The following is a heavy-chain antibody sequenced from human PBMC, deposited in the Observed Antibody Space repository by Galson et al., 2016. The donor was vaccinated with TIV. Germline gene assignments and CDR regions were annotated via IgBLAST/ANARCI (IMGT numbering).Heavy chain of an antibody. J-gene: IGHJ4*02. Sequence: SLRLSCAASGFTSSRFWMTWVRQTSLRGLEWVANINQDGSEKQYVDSVKGRFTISRDNAKNSLYLQMNSLRVEDTAVYFCARALGYAEDIWGQGTLVTVSS. CDR3: ARALGYAEDI. CDR2: INQDGSEK. CDR1: GFTSSRFW. D-gene: IGHD5-12*01. V-gene: IGHV3-7*01.